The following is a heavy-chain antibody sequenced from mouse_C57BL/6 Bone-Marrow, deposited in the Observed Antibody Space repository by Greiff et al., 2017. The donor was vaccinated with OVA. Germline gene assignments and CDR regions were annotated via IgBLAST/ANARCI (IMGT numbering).Heavy chain of an antibody. CDR3: TFYDYDGNYDAMDY. CDR2: IDPEDGDT. Sequence: EVQLQQSGAELVRPGASVKLSCTASGFNIKAYYMHWVKQRPEQGLAWIGRIDPEDGDTEYAPKFQGKATMTADTASTTAYLQLRSLTSEDTSVYYCTFYDYDGNYDAMDYWGQGTSVTVSS. D-gene: IGHD2-4*01. V-gene: IGHV14-1*01. CDR1: GFNIKAYY. J-gene: IGHJ4*01.